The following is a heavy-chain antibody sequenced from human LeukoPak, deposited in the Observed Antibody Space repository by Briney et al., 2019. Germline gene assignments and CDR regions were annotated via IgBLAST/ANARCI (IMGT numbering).Heavy chain of an antibody. CDR2: ISGSGGAT. CDR1: GFTFSSYG. V-gene: IGHV3-23*01. Sequence: GGSLRLSCAASGFTFSSYGMSWVRQAPGQGLEWVSGISGSGGATYYAGSVQGRFTMSRDNSKNTLYLQMNSLRADDTAIYYYAKNDGYRYGRNYGMDVWGQGTTVTVSS. CDR3: AKNDGYRYGRNYGMDV. D-gene: IGHD5-18*01. J-gene: IGHJ6*02.